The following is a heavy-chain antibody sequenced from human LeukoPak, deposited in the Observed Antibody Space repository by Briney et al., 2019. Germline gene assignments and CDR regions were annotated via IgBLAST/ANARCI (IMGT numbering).Heavy chain of an antibody. J-gene: IGHJ6*03. CDR2: ISAYNGNT. CDR1: GYTFTSYG. Sequence: ASVKVSCKATGYTFTSYGISWVRQAPGQGLEWMGWISAYNGNTNYAQKLQGRVTMTTDTSTSTAYMELRSLRSDDTAVHYCARDKILAVYYYYMDVWGKGTTVTVSS. CDR3: ARDKILAVYYYYMDV. D-gene: IGHD6-19*01. V-gene: IGHV1-18*01.